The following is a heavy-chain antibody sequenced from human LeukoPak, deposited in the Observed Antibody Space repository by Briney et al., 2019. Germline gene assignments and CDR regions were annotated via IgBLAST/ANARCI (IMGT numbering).Heavy chain of an antibody. J-gene: IGHJ4*02. Sequence: ASVKVSCKASGYTFTSYGISWVRQAPGQGLEWMGWIGAYNGNTNYAQKLQGRVTMTTDTSTSTAYMELRSLRSDDTAVYYCARASGSVAAAGIWRREIDYWGQGTLVTVSS. CDR3: ARASGSVAAAGIWRREIDY. D-gene: IGHD6-13*01. CDR2: IGAYNGNT. V-gene: IGHV1-18*01. CDR1: GYTFTSYG.